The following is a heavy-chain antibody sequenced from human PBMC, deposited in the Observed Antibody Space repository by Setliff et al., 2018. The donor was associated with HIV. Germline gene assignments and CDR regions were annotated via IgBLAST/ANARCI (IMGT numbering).Heavy chain of an antibody. D-gene: IGHD2-8*01. CDR1: GGSISSYH. J-gene: IGHJ4*02. Sequence: LSLTCTVSGGSISSYHWSWIRQPAGKGLEWIGRSRNKANSYSTEYAASVKGRFTISRDASKSSMYLQMNSLKSEDTAVYYCVGLRYYADGAWHGGDYWGQGSLVTVSS. CDR3: VGLRYYADGAWHGGDY. V-gene: IGHV3-72*01. CDR2: SRNKANSYST.